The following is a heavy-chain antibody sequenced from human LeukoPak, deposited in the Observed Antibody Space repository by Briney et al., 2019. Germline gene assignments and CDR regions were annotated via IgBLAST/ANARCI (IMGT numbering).Heavy chain of an antibody. J-gene: IGHJ4*02. CDR2: ISGSGGST. V-gene: IGHV3-23*01. CDR3: ARDLEITMVRGVTDY. D-gene: IGHD3-10*01. CDR1: GFTFSSHA. Sequence: GGSLRLSCAASGFTFSSHAMSWVRQAPGKGLEWVSAISGSGGSTYYADSVRGRFTISRDNSKNTLYLQMNSLRAEDTAVYYCARDLEITMVRGVTDYWGQGTLVTVSS.